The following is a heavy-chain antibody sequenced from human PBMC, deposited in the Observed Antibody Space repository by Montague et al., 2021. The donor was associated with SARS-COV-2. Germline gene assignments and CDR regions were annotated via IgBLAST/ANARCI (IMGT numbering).Heavy chain of an antibody. CDR3: ARGIGYSQFDC. V-gene: IGHV1-2*02. D-gene: IGHD2-15*01. CDR1: GYTFTGYY. CDR2: INPNSGDT. Sequence: SVMVSCKASGYTFTGYYMHWVRQAPGQGLEWMGWINPNSGDTNYAQKFQGRVTMTRDTSISTAYMDLSRLRSGDTAVYHCARGIGYSQFDCWGQGTLVTVSS. J-gene: IGHJ4*02.